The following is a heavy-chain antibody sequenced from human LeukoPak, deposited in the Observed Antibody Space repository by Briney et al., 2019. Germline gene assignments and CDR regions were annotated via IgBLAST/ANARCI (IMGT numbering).Heavy chain of an antibody. Sequence: PSETLSLTCTASGGPMISYYWSWFRQPPGKGLEWIGYIYYTGSTEYHPSLKSRVTISLDTSKNQFSLKLTSVTAADTAVYYCARVYQSAEYYFDYWGQGNLVSVSS. J-gene: IGHJ4*02. V-gene: IGHV4-59*01. CDR2: IYYTGST. CDR3: ARVYQSAEYYFDY. D-gene: IGHD2-2*01. CDR1: GGPMISYY.